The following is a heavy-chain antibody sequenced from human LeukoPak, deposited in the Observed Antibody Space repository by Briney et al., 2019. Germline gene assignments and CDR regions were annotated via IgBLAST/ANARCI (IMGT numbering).Heavy chain of an antibody. CDR3: ARDSYDFWSGYTLGDY. CDR1: GGSISSSSYY. CDR2: IYYSGST. J-gene: IGHJ4*02. Sequence: PSETLSLTCTVSGGSISSSSYYWGWIRQPPGKGLEWIGSIYYSGSTYYNPSLKSRVTISVDTSKNQFSLKLSSVTAADTAVYYCARDSYDFWSGYTLGDYWGQGTLVTVSS. V-gene: IGHV4-39*07. D-gene: IGHD3-3*01.